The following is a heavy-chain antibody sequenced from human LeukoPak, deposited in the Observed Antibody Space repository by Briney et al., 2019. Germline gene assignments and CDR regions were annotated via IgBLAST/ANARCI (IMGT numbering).Heavy chain of an antibody. V-gene: IGHV4-34*01. J-gene: IGHJ5*02. CDR3: ASMDCSSTSCYTSDGNWFDP. CDR2: INHSGST. CDR1: GGSISSYY. Sequence: SETLSLTCTVSGGSISSYYWSWIRQPPGKGLEWIGEINHSGSTNYNPSLKSRVTISVDTSKNQFSLKLSSVTAADTAVYYCASMDCSSTSCYTSDGNWFDPWGQGTLVTVSS. D-gene: IGHD2-2*02.